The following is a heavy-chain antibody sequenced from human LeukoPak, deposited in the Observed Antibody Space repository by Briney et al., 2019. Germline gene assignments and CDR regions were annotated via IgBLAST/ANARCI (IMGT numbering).Heavy chain of an antibody. CDR1: GFTFSGYW. Sequence: GSLRLSCAASGFTFSGYWMSWVRQAPGKGLEWVANIKQDGSEKYYVDSVKGRFTISRDNAKNSLYLQVNSLRADDTAVYYCARDRVWTVLYWGQGTLVTVSS. CDR2: IKQDGSEK. CDR3: ARDRVWTVLY. J-gene: IGHJ4*02. V-gene: IGHV3-7*01. D-gene: IGHD6-13*01.